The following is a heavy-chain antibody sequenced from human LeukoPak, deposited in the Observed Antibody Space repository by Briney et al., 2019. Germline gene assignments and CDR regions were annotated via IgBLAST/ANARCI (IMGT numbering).Heavy chain of an antibody. D-gene: IGHD2-15*01. CDR2: ISPNSGGT. J-gene: IGHJ4*02. CDR3: ARVGCSGGSCYLYYFDY. Sequence: ASAKVSCKASGYTFTGYYMHWVRQAPGQGLEWMGWISPNSGGTNYAQKFQGRVTMTRDTSISTAYMELSRLRSDDTAVYYCARVGCSGGSCYLYYFDYWGQGTLVTVSS. CDR1: GYTFTGYY. V-gene: IGHV1-2*02.